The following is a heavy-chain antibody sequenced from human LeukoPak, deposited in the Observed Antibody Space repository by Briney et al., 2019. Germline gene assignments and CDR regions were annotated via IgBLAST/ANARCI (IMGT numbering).Heavy chain of an antibody. CDR1: GGSFSGYY. V-gene: IGHV4-4*07. CDR2: IYTSGST. D-gene: IGHD4-23*01. CDR3: ARELTRVGGHYYYYMDV. J-gene: IGHJ6*03. Sequence: SETLSLTCAVYGGSFSGYYWSWLRQPAGKGLEWIGRIYTSGSTNYNPSLKSRVTISIDTSKNQFSLKLSSVTAADTAVYYCARELTRVGGHYYYYMDVWGKGTTVTVSS.